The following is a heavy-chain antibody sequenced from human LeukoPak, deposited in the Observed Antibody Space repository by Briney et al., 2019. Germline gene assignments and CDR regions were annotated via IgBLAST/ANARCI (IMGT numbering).Heavy chain of an antibody. CDR1: GYRLTNNW. J-gene: IGHJ3*02. Sequence: GESLKISCKISGYRLTNNWIGWVRQVPGKGLEWMGLIYPGYSDAKYSPSFQGQVTISADKSISTAYLQWSSLKASDTAMYYCARPWGGLDAFDIWGQGTMVTVSS. D-gene: IGHD3-10*01. V-gene: IGHV5-51*01. CDR3: ARPWGGLDAFDI. CDR2: IYPGYSDA.